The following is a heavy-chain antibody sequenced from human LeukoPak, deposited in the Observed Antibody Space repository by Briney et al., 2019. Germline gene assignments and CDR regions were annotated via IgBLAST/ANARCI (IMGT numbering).Heavy chain of an antibody. CDR3: ARAPLGHRYGLTD. J-gene: IGHJ4*02. CDR1: GGSISSGDYY. D-gene: IGHD5-18*01. V-gene: IGHV4-30-4*01. Sequence: SETLSLTCTVSGGSISSGDYYWSWIRQPPGKGLEWIGYIYYSGSTYYNPSLKSRVTISVDTSKNQFSLKLSSVTAADTAVYYCARAPLGHRYGLTDWGQGTLVTVSS. CDR2: IYYSGST.